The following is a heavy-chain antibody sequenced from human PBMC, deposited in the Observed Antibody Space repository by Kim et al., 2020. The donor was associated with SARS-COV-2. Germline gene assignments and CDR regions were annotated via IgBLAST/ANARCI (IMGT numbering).Heavy chain of an antibody. J-gene: IGHJ4*02. CDR3: ARLIAAAAHYFDY. V-gene: IGHV3-30*01. D-gene: IGHD6-13*01. Sequence: YADSWKGRFTIPRDNSKNTLYLQMNSLRAEATAVYYCARLIAAAAHYFDYWGQGTLVTVSS.